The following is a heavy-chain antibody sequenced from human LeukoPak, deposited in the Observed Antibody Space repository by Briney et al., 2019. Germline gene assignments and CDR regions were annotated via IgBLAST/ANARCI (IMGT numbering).Heavy chain of an antibody. CDR3: ARDRQIAY. CDR2: IKQDGSET. CDR1: GFTSSNYW. Sequence: GGSLRLSCAASGFTSSNYWLTWVRLAPGQGLEWVANIKQDGSETHYADSVNSRFTISRDTANNSLYLQMSSLRAEDTAVYYCARDRQIAYWGQGTLVTVSS. V-gene: IGHV3-7*01. J-gene: IGHJ4*02.